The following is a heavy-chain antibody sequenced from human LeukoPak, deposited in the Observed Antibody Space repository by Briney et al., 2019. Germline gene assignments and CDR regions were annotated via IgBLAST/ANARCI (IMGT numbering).Heavy chain of an antibody. CDR1: GGSISSSY. D-gene: IGHD2-8*01. J-gene: IGHJ4*02. CDR3: ARQAGCTSGPFDD. CDR2: IYHSEST. V-gene: IGHV4-59*08. Sequence: SETLSLTCTVSGGSISSSYCNWIRQPPGQGLERVGYIYHSESTNYNPSRDSRVTISVDTSKNQFSRKLSSVTAAVSAVYYCARQAGCTSGPFDDWGQGTLVTVSP.